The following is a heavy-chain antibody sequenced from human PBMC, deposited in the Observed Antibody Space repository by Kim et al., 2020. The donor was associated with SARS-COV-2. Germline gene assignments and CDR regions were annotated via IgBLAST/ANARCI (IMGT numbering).Heavy chain of an antibody. CDR2: IKQDGSEK. D-gene: IGHD3-22*01. V-gene: IGHV3-7*01. CDR1: GFTFSSYW. Sequence: GGSLRLSCAASGFTFSSYWMSWVRQAPGKGLEWVANIKQDGSEKYYVDSVKGRFTISRDNAKNSLYLQMNSLRAEDTAVYYCARDPNYYYDSSGYYPQGGYYYGMDVWGQGTTVTDSS. CDR3: ARDPNYYYDSSGYYPQGGYYYGMDV. J-gene: IGHJ6*02.